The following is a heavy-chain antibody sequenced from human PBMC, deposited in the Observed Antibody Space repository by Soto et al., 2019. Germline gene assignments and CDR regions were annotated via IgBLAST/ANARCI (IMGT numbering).Heavy chain of an antibody. V-gene: IGHV5-51*01. CDR1: GYSFTNYW. CDR2: IYPGDSDT. J-gene: IGHJ6*02. CDR3: ARQDGYCGGGRCGVGYYYGMDV. D-gene: IGHD2-15*01. Sequence: GESLKISCKGSGYSFTNYWIGWVRQMPGKGLEWMGIIYPGDSDTRYSPSFQGQVTISADKSISTAYLQWSSLKASDTAMYYCARQDGYCGGGRCGVGYYYGMDVWGQGTTVTVSS.